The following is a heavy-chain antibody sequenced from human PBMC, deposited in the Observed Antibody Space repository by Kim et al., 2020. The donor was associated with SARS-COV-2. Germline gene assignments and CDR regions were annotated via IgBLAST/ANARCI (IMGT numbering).Heavy chain of an antibody. Sequence: SYAQKFEGRVTMTRDTSTSTVYMELSSLRSEDTAVYDCARSKSRPAGFDPGGQGTLVTVSS. J-gene: IGHJ5*02. CDR3: ARSKSRPAGFDP. V-gene: IGHV1-46*01. D-gene: IGHD4-4*01.